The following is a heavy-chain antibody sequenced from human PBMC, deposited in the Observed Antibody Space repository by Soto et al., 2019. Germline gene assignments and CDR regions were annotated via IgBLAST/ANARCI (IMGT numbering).Heavy chain of an antibody. CDR3: ARERTYFGDY. D-gene: IGHD3-9*01. J-gene: IGHJ4*02. V-gene: IGHV1-8*01. CDR1: GYTFTSYD. Sequence: QVQLVQSGAEVKKPGASVKVSCKASGYTFTSYDINWVRQATGQGLEWMGWMNPNSGKTGYAQKFKGRVPINRHTSRSTAYLVRSSLTSEDTAVYYCARERTYFGDYWGQGTLVTVSS. CDR2: MNPNSGKT.